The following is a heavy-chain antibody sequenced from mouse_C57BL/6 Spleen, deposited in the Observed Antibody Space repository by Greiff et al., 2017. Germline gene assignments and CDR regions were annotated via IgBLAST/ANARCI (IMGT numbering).Heavy chain of an antibody. D-gene: IGHD2-5*01. CDR3: AREGAYYSNYPYWYFDV. J-gene: IGHJ1*03. Sequence: QVQLQQPGAELVRPGSSVKLSCKASGYTFTSYWMDWVKQRPGQGLDWIGNIYPSDSETHYNQKFKDKATLTVDKSSSPAYMQLSSLTSEDSAVYYCAREGAYYSNYPYWYFDVWGTGTTVTVSS. CDR1: GYTFTSYW. CDR2: IYPSDSET. V-gene: IGHV1-61*01.